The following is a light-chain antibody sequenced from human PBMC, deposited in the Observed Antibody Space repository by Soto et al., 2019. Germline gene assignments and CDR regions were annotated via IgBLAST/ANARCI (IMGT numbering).Light chain of an antibody. V-gene: IGKV3-15*01. CDR2: GAS. Sequence: EIILTQSPASLSVSPGERATLSCRASQSVNNNLAWYQQKPGQAPRLLIYGASTRATGIPGRFRGSGSGTEFTLTITSLQSEDFAVYYCQQYGSSPLTFGQGTRLEIK. J-gene: IGKJ5*01. CDR1: QSVNNN. CDR3: QQYGSSPLT.